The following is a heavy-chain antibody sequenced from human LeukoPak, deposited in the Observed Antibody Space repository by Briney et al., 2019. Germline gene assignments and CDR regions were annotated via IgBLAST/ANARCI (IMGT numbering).Heavy chain of an antibody. D-gene: IGHD6-6*01. Sequence: GGSLRLSCAASGFSFRNYWMHWVRHAPGKGLVWVSRINSDGRSTAYADSVKGRFTISRDNTKNTLYLQMNSLRAEDTAVYYCARDPYSSSSDWGQRTLVTVSS. V-gene: IGHV3-74*01. CDR1: GFSFRNYW. CDR3: ARDPYSSSSD. CDR2: INSDGRST. J-gene: IGHJ4*02.